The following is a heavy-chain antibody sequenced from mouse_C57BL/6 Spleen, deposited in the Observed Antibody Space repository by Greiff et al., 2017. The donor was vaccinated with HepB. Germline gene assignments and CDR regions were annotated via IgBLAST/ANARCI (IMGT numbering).Heavy chain of an antibody. Sequence: VQLQQSGPVLVKPGASVKMSCKASGYTFTDYYMNWVKQSHGKSLEWIGVINPYNGGTSYNQKFKGKATLTVDKSSSTAYMELNSLTSEDSAVYYCARKRNGYYFDYWGQGTTLTVSS. CDR2: INPYNGGT. J-gene: IGHJ2*01. CDR3: ARKRNGYYFDY. V-gene: IGHV1-19*01. CDR1: GYTFTDYY.